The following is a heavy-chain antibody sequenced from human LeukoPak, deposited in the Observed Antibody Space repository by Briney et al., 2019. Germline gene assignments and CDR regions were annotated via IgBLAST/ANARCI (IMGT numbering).Heavy chain of an antibody. Sequence: PGGSLRLPCAASGFTFDDYGMSWVRQAPGKGLEWVCGINWNGGNTGYADSVKGRFTISRYNAKNSLYLQMNSLRAEDTALYHCARYYLWGSYRYFDYWGQGTLVTVSS. CDR2: INWNGGNT. CDR3: ARYYLWGSYRYFDY. CDR1: GFTFDDYG. J-gene: IGHJ4*02. V-gene: IGHV3-20*01. D-gene: IGHD3-16*02.